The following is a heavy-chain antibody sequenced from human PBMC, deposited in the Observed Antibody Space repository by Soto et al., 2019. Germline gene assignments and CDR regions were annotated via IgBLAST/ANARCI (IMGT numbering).Heavy chain of an antibody. D-gene: IGHD6-6*01. J-gene: IGHJ6*02. V-gene: IGHV6-1*01. CDR1: GDSVSTNSGA. Sequence: SQTLSLTCAISGDSVSTNSGAWSWIRQSPSRGLEWLGRTFYRSKWYSDYAVSLQSRITINPDTSKNQFSLQLNSVTPEDTAVYFCEGDGGGYSTSFAMDVWGQGTPVTVSS. CDR2: TFYRSKWYS. CDR3: EGDGGGYSTSFAMDV.